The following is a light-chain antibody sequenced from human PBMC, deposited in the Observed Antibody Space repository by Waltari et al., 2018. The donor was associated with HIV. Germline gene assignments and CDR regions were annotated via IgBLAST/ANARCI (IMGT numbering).Light chain of an antibody. V-gene: IGLV3-25*03. Sequence: SYGLTQPPSVSVSPVQTATITCSGDALPKQYAYWYQQKPGQAPVMVIYKDSERPSGIPERFSGSSSATTVTLTISGVQAADEADYYCQSSDISGNYWVFGGGTKLTVL. CDR2: KDS. J-gene: IGLJ3*02. CDR1: ALPKQY. CDR3: QSSDISGNYWV.